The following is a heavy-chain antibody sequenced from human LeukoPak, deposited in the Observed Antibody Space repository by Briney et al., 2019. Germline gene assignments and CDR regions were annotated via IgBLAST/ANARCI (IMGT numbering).Heavy chain of an antibody. V-gene: IGHV4-34*01. CDR1: GGSFRGYY. CDR2: INHRGST. Sequence: PSGTLSLTCAVYGGSFRGYYWSWIRQPPGKGLEWIGEINHRGSTKYNPSLKSRVTISVDTSKNQFSLNLRSATAADTAVYYCARGDILTGYSYWGQGTLVTVSS. D-gene: IGHD3-9*01. CDR3: ARGDILTGYSY. J-gene: IGHJ4*02.